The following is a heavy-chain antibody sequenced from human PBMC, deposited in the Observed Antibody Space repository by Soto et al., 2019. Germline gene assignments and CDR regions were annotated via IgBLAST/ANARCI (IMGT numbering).Heavy chain of an antibody. CDR3: TRGGYGSGSYEYVY. J-gene: IGHJ4*02. D-gene: IGHD3-10*01. CDR2: IRSKAYGGTT. CDR1: GFTFGDYA. V-gene: IGHV3-49*03. Sequence: GGSLRLSCTASGFTFGDYAMSWFRQAPGKGLEWVGFIRSKAYGGTTEYAASVKGRFTISRDDSKSIAYLQMNSLKTEDTAVYYCTRGGYGSGSYEYVYWGQGTLVTVSS.